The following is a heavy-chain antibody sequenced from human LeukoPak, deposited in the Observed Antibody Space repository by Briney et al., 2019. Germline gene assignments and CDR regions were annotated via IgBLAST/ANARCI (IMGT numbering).Heavy chain of an antibody. CDR3: TRDDIVRARDFDY. CDR2: INPNSGGT. CDR1: GYTFTGYY. Sequence: ASVTVSCKASGYTFTGYYMHWVRQAPGQGLEWMGWINPNSGGTNYAQKFQGRLTMTRDTSITTAYMDLSRLTSDDTAVYYCTRDDIVRARDFDYWGQGTLVTVSS. V-gene: IGHV1-2*02. D-gene: IGHD1-26*01. J-gene: IGHJ4*02.